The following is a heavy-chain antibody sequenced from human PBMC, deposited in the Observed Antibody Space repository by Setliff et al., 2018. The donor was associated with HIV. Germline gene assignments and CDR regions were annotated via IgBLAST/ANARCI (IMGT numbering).Heavy chain of an antibody. D-gene: IGHD3-16*01. J-gene: IGHJ4*02. CDR2: ISTSSSTI. Sequence: RLSCAASGFTFSSYSMNWVRQAPGKGLEWVSYISTSSSTIYYADSVKGRFTISRDKAKNSLYLQMNSLRAEDTAVYYCARGRPGGTDYWGQGTLVTVSS. CDR1: GFTFSSYS. CDR3: ARGRPGGTDY. V-gene: IGHV3-48*01.